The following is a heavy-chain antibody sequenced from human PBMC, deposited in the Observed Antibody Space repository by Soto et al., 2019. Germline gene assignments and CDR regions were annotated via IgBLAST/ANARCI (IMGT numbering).Heavy chain of an antibody. CDR2: IDPTNSQI. CDR3: ARLRGVGGGGDY. J-gene: IGHJ4*01. Sequence: PGESLKISCAASGYRFTSSWITWVRQISGKGLEWMATIDPTNSQINYNPSFRGHVTLSVDKSASTAYLEWISVRASDTAIYYCARLRGVGGGGDYWGQGTLVTVSS. CDR1: GYRFTSSW. V-gene: IGHV5-10-1*01. D-gene: IGHD3-10*01.